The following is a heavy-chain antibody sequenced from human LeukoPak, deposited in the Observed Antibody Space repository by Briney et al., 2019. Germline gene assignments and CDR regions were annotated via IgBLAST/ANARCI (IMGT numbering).Heavy chain of an antibody. CDR2: ISAYNGNT. J-gene: IGHJ6*02. D-gene: IGHD2-2*01. V-gene: IGHV1-18*01. CDR1: GYTFTSYG. Sequence: GASVKVSCKASGYTFTSYGISWVRQAPGQGLEWMGWISAYNGNTNYAQKLQGRVTMTTDTSTSTAYMELRSLRSDDTAVYYCARAGCSSTSCLGQLVYYYYGMDVWGQGTTVTVSS. CDR3: ARAGCSSTSCLGQLVYYYYGMDV.